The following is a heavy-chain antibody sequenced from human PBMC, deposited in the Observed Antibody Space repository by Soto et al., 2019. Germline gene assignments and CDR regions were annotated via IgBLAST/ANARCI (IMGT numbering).Heavy chain of an antibody. V-gene: IGHV3-23*01. D-gene: IGHD3-3*01. J-gene: IGHJ5*02. CDR1: GCTLSSYA. CDR2: ISGSGGST. Sequence: LRLSCAASGCTLSSYAMSWVRQAPGKGLEWVSAISGSGGSTYYADSVKGRFTISRDNSKTTLYLQMNSLRAEDTAVYYCAKHTIFGVAPPLGWFDTWGQGTLVTVPP. CDR3: AKHTIFGVAPPLGWFDT.